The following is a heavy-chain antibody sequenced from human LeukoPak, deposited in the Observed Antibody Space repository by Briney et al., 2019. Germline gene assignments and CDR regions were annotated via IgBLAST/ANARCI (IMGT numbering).Heavy chain of an antibody. D-gene: IGHD3-22*01. V-gene: IGHV3-23*01. Sequence: GGSLRLSCAVSGITLSNYGMSWVRQAPGKRLEWVAGISGSGGSTNYAASVKGRFTISRDNPKNTLYLQMNSLRAEDTAVYFCAKRGVVIRVILVGFHKEAYYFDSWGQGALVTVSS. CDR2: ISGSGGST. J-gene: IGHJ4*02. CDR1: GITLSNYG. CDR3: AKRGVVIRVILVGFHKEAYYFDS.